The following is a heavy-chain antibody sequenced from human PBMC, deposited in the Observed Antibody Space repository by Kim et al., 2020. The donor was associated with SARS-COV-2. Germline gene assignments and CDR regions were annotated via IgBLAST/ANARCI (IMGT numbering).Heavy chain of an antibody. CDR1: GGSIGSSSYY. V-gene: IGHV4-39*01. D-gene: IGHD2-2*01. Sequence: SETLSLTCTVSGGSIGSSSYYWGWIRQPPGKGLEWIGSIYYSGSTYYNPSLKSRVTISVDTSKNQFSLKLSSVTAADTAVYYCARKDCSSTSCWIDYWG. J-gene: IGHJ4*01. CDR2: IYYSGST. CDR3: ARKDCSSTSCWIDY.